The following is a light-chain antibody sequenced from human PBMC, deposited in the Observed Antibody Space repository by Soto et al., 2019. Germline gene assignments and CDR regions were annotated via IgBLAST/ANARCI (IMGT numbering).Light chain of an antibody. Sequence: QMNKYPSTLSAAVGDRVAITCRASQSISAWLAWYQQKPGKAPRLLIYKASSLEIGVPSRFSGSGSGTEFTLTISSLQPDDVATYYCQQYNEYSWTSGQATKVDIK. V-gene: IGKV1-5*03. CDR1: QSISAW. CDR3: QQYNEYSWT. CDR2: KAS. J-gene: IGKJ1*01.